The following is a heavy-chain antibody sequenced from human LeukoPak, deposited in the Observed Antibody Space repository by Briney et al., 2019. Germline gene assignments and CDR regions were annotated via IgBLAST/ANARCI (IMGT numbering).Heavy chain of an antibody. J-gene: IGHJ4*02. CDR1: EFSVGSNY. V-gene: IGHV3-66*01. CDR2: IYSGGST. CDR3: AKDNDGDYFPLDY. Sequence: GGSLRLSCAASEFSVGSNYMTWVRQAPGKGLEWVSLIYSGGSTYYADSVKGRFTISRDNSKNTLYLQMNSLRAEDTAVYYCAKDNDGDYFPLDYWGQGTLVTVSS. D-gene: IGHD4-17*01.